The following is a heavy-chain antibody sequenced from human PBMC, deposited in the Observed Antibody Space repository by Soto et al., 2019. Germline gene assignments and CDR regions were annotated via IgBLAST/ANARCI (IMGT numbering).Heavy chain of an antibody. J-gene: IGHJ6*02. Sequence: EVQLVESGGGLVQPGGSLRLSCAASGFTFSSYSMNWVRQAPGKGLQWISYISSSSNTIYYADSVKGRFTISRDYAKNSMYLQMNRLTDEDTAVYYGVRGVPGDQTYFWYGMDVWGQGTTVTVSS. CDR3: VRGVPGDQTYFWYGMDV. CDR2: ISSSSNTI. D-gene: IGHD7-27*01. V-gene: IGHV3-48*02. CDR1: GFTFSSYS.